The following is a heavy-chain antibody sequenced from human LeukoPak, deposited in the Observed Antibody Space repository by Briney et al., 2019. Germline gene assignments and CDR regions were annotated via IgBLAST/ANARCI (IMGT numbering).Heavy chain of an antibody. J-gene: IGHJ4*01. CDR1: GFTFSNYV. CDR3: AKDAHSGSYFDY. CDR2: ISGTGGTT. V-gene: IGHV3-23*01. Sequence: GGSLRLSCAASGFTFSNYVMNWVRQAPGKGLEWVSGISGTGGTTYYADSVKGRFTISRDNSKNTLYLQMNSLKAEDTAVYYCAKDAHSGSYFDYWGQGILVTVSS. D-gene: IGHD1-26*01.